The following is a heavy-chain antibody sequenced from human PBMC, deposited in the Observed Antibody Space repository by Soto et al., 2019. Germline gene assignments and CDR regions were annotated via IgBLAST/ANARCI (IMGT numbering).Heavy chain of an antibody. D-gene: IGHD4-4*01. CDR1: GFSLTTSGVG. Sequence: QITLKESGPTLVKPTQTLTLACTFSGFSLTTSGVGVGWIRQPPGKALDWLALIYCDDDKRYSPSLKSRLTIXQLXSTNQVVLTTANLHPVDTATYYCAQLFRGHYKCDSWGQGTLVTVSS. CDR3: AQLFRGHYKCDS. V-gene: IGHV2-5*02. CDR2: IYCDDDK. J-gene: IGHJ4*02.